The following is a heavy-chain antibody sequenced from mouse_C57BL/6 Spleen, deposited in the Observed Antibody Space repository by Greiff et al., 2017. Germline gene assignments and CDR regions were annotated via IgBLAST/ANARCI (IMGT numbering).Heavy chain of an antibody. Sequence: VQRVESGPGLVQPSQSLSITCTVSGFSLTSYGVHWVRQSPGKGLEWLGVIWSGGSTDYNAAFISRLSISKDNSKSQVFFKMNSLQADDTTKYYSARYYFDYWGQGTTLTVSS. J-gene: IGHJ2*01. CDR1: GFSLTSYG. V-gene: IGHV2-2*01. CDR2: IWSGGST. CDR3: ARYYFDY.